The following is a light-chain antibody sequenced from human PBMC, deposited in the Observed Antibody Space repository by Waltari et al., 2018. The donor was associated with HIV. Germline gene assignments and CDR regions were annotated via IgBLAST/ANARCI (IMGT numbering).Light chain of an antibody. CDR3: AAWDDSLSGVV. CDR1: SSNIGINY. CDR2: RNY. J-gene: IGLJ3*02. Sequence: QSVLTQPPSASGTPGQRVTISCSGSSSNIGINYIYWYQQLPGTAPKLLIFRNYQRPSGVPGRFSGSKSGTSASLAISGLRSEDEADYYCAAWDDSLSGVVFGEGTKLTVL. V-gene: IGLV1-47*01.